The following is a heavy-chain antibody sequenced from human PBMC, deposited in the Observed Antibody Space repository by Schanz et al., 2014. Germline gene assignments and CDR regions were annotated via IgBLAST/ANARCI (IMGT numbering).Heavy chain of an antibody. CDR2: ISVYTGNT. CDR1: GYTFTTYA. CDR3: ARDFDDRRGCGSGYCLGDCMDA. V-gene: IGHV1-18*01. J-gene: IGHJ6*02. D-gene: IGHD3-10*01. Sequence: QVQLVQSGAEVKKPGASVRVSCKASGYTFTTYAMSWVRQAPGQGLEWVGWISVYTGNTKYGQKVQGRVTMTADTSTNSAYMELRSMRSDDTAVYYCARDFDDRRGCGSGYCLGDCMDAWGQGTTVTVSS.